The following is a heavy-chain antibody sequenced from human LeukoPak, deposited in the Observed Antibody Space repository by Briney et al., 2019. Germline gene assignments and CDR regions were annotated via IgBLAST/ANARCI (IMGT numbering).Heavy chain of an antibody. V-gene: IGHV3-48*04. D-gene: IGHD4-23*01. Sequence: GGSLRLSCAASGFTFSTYSMNWVRQAPGKGLEWVSYMSRSGSTIYYADSVKGRFTISRDNAKNSLYLQMNSLRVEDTALYYCARDGGNSGGYFQHWGQGTLVTVSS. CDR2: MSRSGSTI. CDR3: ARDGGNSGGYFQH. CDR1: GFTFSTYS. J-gene: IGHJ1*01.